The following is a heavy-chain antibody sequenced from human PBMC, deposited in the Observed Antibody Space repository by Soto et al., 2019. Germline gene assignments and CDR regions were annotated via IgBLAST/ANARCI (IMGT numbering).Heavy chain of an antibody. CDR1: GGNPSNSA. CDR2: IIPVFGIV. V-gene: IGHV1-69*13. J-gene: IGHJ4*02. D-gene: IGHD2-2*01. CDR3: ARDPDIVVVPAAPGEQQLDDY. Sequence: SVKGSCQAYGGNPSNSAISWVRQAPVQVLEWVGGIIPVFGIVKYAQNFQGRVTITADESTNTAYMELGSLRSEDSAVYYCARDPDIVVVPAAPGEQQLDDYWGQGTLVTVSS.